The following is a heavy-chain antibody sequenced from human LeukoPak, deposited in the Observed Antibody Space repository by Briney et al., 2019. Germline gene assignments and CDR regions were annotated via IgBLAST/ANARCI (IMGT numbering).Heavy chain of an antibody. D-gene: IGHD3-9*01. CDR1: GFTFSSYE. CDR3: ARGPTYYDILTGYYRQHYFDY. CDR2: ISSSGSTI. J-gene: IGHJ4*02. Sequence: GGSLRLSCAASGFTFSSYEMNWVRQAPGKGLEWVSYISSSGSTIYYADSVKGRFTISRDNAKNSLYLQMNSLRAEDTAVYYCARGPTYYDILTGYYRQHYFDYWGQGTLVTVSS. V-gene: IGHV3-48*03.